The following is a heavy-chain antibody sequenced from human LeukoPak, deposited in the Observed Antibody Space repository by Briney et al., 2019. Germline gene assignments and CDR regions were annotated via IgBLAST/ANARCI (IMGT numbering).Heavy chain of an antibody. Sequence: ASVKVSCKASGYTFSNNDINWVRQATGQGLEWMGWMNPNSGNTGYAQKFQGRVTITRNTSISTAYMELSSLRVEDTAVYYCAKGYGWEASYYYYYMDVWGKGTTVTISS. CDR3: AKGYGWEASYYYYYMDV. CDR2: MNPNSGNT. J-gene: IGHJ6*03. D-gene: IGHD1-26*01. CDR1: GYTFSNND. V-gene: IGHV1-8*03.